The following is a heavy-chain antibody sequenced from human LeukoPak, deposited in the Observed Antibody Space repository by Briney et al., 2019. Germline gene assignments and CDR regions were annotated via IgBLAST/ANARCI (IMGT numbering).Heavy chain of an antibody. CDR1: GYTFPSYF. V-gene: IGHV1-46*01. CDR3: ARTAARRFDY. Sequence: ASVKVSCKASGYTFPSYFMHWVRQAPGQGLEWMGIINPTGGSTTYAQKFQGRVTMTRDTSTSTVYMELSSLRSDDTAVYYCARTAARRFDYWGQGTLVAVSS. CDR2: INPTGGST. D-gene: IGHD6-6*01. J-gene: IGHJ4*02.